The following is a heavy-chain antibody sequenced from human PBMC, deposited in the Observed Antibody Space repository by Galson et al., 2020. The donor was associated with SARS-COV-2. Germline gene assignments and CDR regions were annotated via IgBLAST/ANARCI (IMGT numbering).Heavy chain of an antibody. J-gene: IGHJ4*02. Sequence: ETLYLPCTVSGGSINNYSWPWIRQPPGKGLEWLGNIYSSGNTNYNPSLRSRLTMTVDTSKNQFSLKLTPVTSADTALYYCASLRGGLEYWGQGSLVNVSS. D-gene: IGHD2-15*01. CDR1: GGSINNYS. CDR2: IYSSGNT. CDR3: ASLRGGLEY. V-gene: IGHV4-59*01.